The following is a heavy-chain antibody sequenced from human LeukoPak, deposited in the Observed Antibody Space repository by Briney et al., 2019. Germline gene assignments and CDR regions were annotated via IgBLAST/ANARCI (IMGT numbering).Heavy chain of an antibody. CDR2: IYYSGST. Sequence: SETLSLTCTVSGGSISSYYWSWIRQPPGKGLEWIGYIYYSGSTNYNPSLKSRVTISVDTSKNQFSLKLSSVTAADTAVYYCARHFRGYCSSTSCPTTDYWGQGTLVTVSS. V-gene: IGHV4-59*08. D-gene: IGHD2-2*01. CDR3: ARHFRGYCSSTSCPTTDY. J-gene: IGHJ4*02. CDR1: GGSISSYY.